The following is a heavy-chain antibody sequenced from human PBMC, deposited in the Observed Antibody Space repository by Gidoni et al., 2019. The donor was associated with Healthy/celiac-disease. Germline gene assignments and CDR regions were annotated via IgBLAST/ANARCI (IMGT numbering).Heavy chain of an antibody. V-gene: IGHV1-46*03. J-gene: IGHJ6*02. CDR1: GYTFTSYS. CDR2: INPSGGST. Sequence: QVQLVQSGAEVKTPGASVKVSCKASGYTFTSYSMHWVRQAPGQGREWMGIINPSGGSTSYAQKCQGRVTMTRDTSTSTVYMELSSLRSEDTAVYYCARGGDYDILTGSRPKDYYYYGMDVWGQGTTVTVSS. CDR3: ARGGDYDILTGSRPKDYYYYGMDV. D-gene: IGHD3-9*01.